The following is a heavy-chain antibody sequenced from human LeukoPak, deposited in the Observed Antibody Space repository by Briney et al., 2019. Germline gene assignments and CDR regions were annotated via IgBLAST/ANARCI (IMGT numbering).Heavy chain of an antibody. CDR3: ARGGYASRELVQH. CDR1: GYTFTSYY. J-gene: IGHJ1*01. Sequence: ASVKVSCKASGYTFTSYYMHWVRQAPGQGLEWMGWINADGGGTNYAQKFQGRVTMTRDTSISTAYMELSSLRSDDTAVYYCARGGYASRELVQHWGQGTLVTVSS. CDR2: INADGGGT. D-gene: IGHD3-10*01. V-gene: IGHV1-2*02.